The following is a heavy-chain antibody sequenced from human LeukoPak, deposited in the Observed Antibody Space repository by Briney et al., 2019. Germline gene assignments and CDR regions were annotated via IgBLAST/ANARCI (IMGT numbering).Heavy chain of an antibody. V-gene: IGHV1-2*02. CDR3: ARAGGSYE. CDR2: INPNSGGT. CDR1: GHTLSELF. Sequence: ASVKVSCKVSGHTLSELFMHWVRQAPGQGLEWMGWINPNSGGTNYAQKFQGRVTMTRDTSISTAYMELSRLRSDDTAVYYCARAGGSYEWGQGTLVTVSS. D-gene: IGHD1-26*01. J-gene: IGHJ4*02.